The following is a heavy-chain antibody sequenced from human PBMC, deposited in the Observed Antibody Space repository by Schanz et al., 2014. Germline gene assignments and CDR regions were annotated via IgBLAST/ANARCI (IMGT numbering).Heavy chain of an antibody. CDR1: GYTFTTYA. J-gene: IGHJ5*02. V-gene: IGHV1-18*01. CDR2: ISVYTGNT. Sequence: QVQLVQSGAEVKKPGASVRVSCKASGYTFTTYAMTWVRQAPGQGLEWVGWISVYTGNTKYGQKVQGRVTMTADTSTNTAYMELRSLRSDGAAVYYGAKAEYDILTGAYSRLDPWGQGTLVTVSS. CDR3: AKAEYDILTGAYSRLDP. D-gene: IGHD3-9*01.